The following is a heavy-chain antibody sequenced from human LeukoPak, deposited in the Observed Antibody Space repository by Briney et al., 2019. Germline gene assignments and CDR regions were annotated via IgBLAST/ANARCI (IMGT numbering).Heavy chain of an antibody. CDR2: INPNSGGT. D-gene: IGHD4-23*01. V-gene: IGHV1-2*02. CDR3: ARGAGRMTVVFSDY. J-gene: IGHJ4*02. Sequence: ASVKVSCKASGYTFTGYYMHWVRQAPGQGLEWMGWINPNSGGTNYAQKFQGRVTMTRDTSISTAYMELSRLRSDDTAVYYCARGAGRMTVVFSDYWGQGTLVTVSS. CDR1: GYTFTGYY.